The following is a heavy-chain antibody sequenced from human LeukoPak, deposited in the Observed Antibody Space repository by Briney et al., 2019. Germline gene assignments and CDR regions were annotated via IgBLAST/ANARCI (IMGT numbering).Heavy chain of an antibody. J-gene: IGHJ4*02. CDR2: ISYNGINQ. Sequence: PGRSLRVSCATSGFTFSSYAMHWLRQAPGKGLEWVSLISYNGINQYYADSVKGRFIISRDNSKNTLYLQLNSLRLEDTAVYYCTLTTFGVVYYFDYWGQGTLVTVSS. D-gene: IGHD1/OR15-1a*01. CDR1: GFTFSSYA. CDR3: TLTTFGVVYYFDY. V-gene: IGHV3-30*04.